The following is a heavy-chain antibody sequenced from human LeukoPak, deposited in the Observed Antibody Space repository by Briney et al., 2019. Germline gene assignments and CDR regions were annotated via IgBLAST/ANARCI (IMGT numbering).Heavy chain of an antibody. Sequence: SVKVSCKASGGTYSSYAISWVRQAPGQGLEWMGGIIPIFGTANYAQKFQGRVTITADVSTSTAYMELSSLRSEDTAVYYCATTPRVTIFGVVIWWFDPWGQGTLVTVSP. CDR3: ATTPRVTIFGVVIWWFDP. D-gene: IGHD3-3*01. CDR1: GGTYSSYA. V-gene: IGHV1-69*01. J-gene: IGHJ5*02. CDR2: IIPIFGTA.